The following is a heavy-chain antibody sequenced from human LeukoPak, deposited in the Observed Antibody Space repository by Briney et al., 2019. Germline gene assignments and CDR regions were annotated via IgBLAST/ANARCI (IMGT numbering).Heavy chain of an antibody. D-gene: IGHD5-18*01. CDR1: GGSISLSYYY. Sequence: SETLSLTCSVSGGSISLSYYYWGWIRQPPGKALEWIGSVYYSGTTSYNPSLKSRVTISVDMSKNHFSLRLSSVTAADTAMYYCARDPVDTAMIGHIDPWGQGTLVTVSS. J-gene: IGHJ5*02. V-gene: IGHV4-39*07. CDR2: VYYSGTT. CDR3: ARDPVDTAMIGHIDP.